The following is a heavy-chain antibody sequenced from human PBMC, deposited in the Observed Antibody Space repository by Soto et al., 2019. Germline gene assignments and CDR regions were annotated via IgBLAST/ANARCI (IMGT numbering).Heavy chain of an antibody. CDR1: GYTFTSYG. CDR3: ARVVSGSGGYYGYDDAFDI. CDR2: ISAYNGNT. Sequence: ASVKVSCKASGYTFTSYGISWVRQAPGQGLEWMGWISAYNGNTNYAQKLQGGVTMTTDTSTSTAYMELRSLRSDDTAVYYCARVVSGSGGYYGYDDAFDIWGQGTMVTVSS. J-gene: IGHJ3*02. V-gene: IGHV1-18*04. D-gene: IGHD3-10*01.